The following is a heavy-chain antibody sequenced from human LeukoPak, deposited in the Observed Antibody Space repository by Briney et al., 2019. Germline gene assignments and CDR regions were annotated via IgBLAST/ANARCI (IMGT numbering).Heavy chain of an antibody. CDR3: AKNRGAGSHYYYHMNV. CDR1: GFTFSTYA. J-gene: IGHJ6*03. CDR2: ISGSGGGT. D-gene: IGHD1-26*01. Sequence: GGSLRLSCAASGFTFSTYAMSWVRQAAGKGLEWVSLISGSGGGTYYADSVKGRFTISRDNSKNTPYLQLSSLRVEDTAVYYCAKNRGAGSHYYYHMNVWGKGTTVTVSS. V-gene: IGHV3-23*01.